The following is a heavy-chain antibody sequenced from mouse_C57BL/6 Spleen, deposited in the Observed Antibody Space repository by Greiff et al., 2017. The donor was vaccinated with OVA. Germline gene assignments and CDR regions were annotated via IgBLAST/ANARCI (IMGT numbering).Heavy chain of an antibody. CDR3: AILTGRGNYFDY. CDR1: GFTFSSYA. V-gene: IGHV5-4*01. CDR2: ISDGGSYT. D-gene: IGHD4-1*01. J-gene: IGHJ2*01. Sequence: EVQGVESGGGLVKPGGSLKLSCAASGFTFSSYAMSWVRQTPEKRLEWVATISDGGSYTYYPDNVKGRFTISRDNAKNNLYLQMSHLKSEDTAMYYCAILTGRGNYFDYWGQGTTLTVSS.